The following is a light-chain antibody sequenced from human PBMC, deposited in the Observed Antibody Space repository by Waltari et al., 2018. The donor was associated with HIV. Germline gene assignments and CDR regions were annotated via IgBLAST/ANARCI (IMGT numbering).Light chain of an antibody. CDR3: QQFNSYSGA. CDR1: QSISNW. V-gene: IGKV1-5*03. CDR2: KAS. Sequence: DIQMTQSPSTLSASVGERVTTTCRASQSISNWLALYQQKPGKAPKLLIYKASTLESGVPSRFSGSGSETEFTLTISSLQPDDFATYFCQQFNSYSGAFGQGTKVEIK. J-gene: IGKJ1*01.